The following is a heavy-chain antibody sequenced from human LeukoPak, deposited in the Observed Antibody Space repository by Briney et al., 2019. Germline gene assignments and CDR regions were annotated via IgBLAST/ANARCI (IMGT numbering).Heavy chain of an antibody. V-gene: IGHV1-18*01. D-gene: IGHD5-18*01. CDR1: GYTFTNYG. CDR3: ARRDGYSYGYNGWPLNNWFDP. CDR2: ISAYNGNT. Sequence: GASVKVSCKASGYTFTNYGISWVRQAPGQGLEWMGWISAYNGNTNYAQKLQGRVTMTTDTSTSTAYMELRSLRSDDTAVYYCARRDGYSYGYNGWPLNNWFDPWGQGTLVTVSS. J-gene: IGHJ5*02.